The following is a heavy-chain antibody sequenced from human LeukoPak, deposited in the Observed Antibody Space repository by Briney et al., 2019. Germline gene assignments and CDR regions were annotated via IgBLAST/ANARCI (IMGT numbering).Heavy chain of an antibody. J-gene: IGHJ4*02. D-gene: IGHD2-15*01. CDR2: INNDGSTT. V-gene: IGHV3-74*01. CDR3: ARGGFCSGADCRGSFDY. Sequence: GSLRLSCAASGFTFINYWMHWVRQAPGEGLVWVSHINNDGSTTTYADSVKGRFTISRDNAKNTLYLHVNSLRAEDTAVYYCARGGFCSGADCRGSFDYWDQGSLSPSPQ. CDR1: GFTFINYW.